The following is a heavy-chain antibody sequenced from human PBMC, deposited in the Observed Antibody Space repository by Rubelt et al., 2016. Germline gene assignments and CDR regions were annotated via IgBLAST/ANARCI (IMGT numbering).Heavy chain of an antibody. Sequence: GGSLRLSCAASGFTFSKAWMTWVRQAPGKGLAWVGRTKSKTDGGTTDYAAPVKGRFTISRDDSKNTLYLQMNSLKTEDTAVYYCTTPLVVVPAGLDYHYYGMDVWGQGTTVTVSS. D-gene: IGHD2-2*01. CDR3: TTPLVVVPAGLDYHYYGMDV. CDR1: GFTFSKAW. J-gene: IGHJ6*02. V-gene: IGHV3-15*01. CDR2: TKSKTDGGTT.